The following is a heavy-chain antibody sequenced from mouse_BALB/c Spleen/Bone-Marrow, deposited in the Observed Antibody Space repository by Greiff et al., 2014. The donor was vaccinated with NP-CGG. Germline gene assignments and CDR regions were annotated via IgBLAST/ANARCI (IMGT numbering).Heavy chain of an antibody. J-gene: IGHJ3*01. V-gene: IGHV7-3*02. Sequence: EVMLVESGGGLVQPGGSLRLSCATSGFTFTDYYMSWVHQPPGKALEWLGFIRNKANGYTTEYSASVKGRFTISRDNSQSILYLQMNTLRAEDSATYYCARGGLRVFAYWGQGTLVTVSA. CDR1: GFTFTDYY. CDR3: ARGGLRVFAY. D-gene: IGHD2-2*01. CDR2: IRNKANGYTT.